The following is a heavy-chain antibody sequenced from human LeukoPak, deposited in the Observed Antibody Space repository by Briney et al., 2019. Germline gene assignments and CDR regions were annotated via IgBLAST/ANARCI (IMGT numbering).Heavy chain of an antibody. CDR1: GFTFTSYD. J-gene: IGHJ4*02. D-gene: IGHD4-17*01. CDR3: ARDRLHDYGDYVDY. Sequence: GGSLRLSCAASGFTFTSYDMSWVRQAPGKGLEWVSAISGSGTITNYADSVKGRFTISRDNSKNTLYLQMNSLRAEDTAVYYCARDRLHDYGDYVDYWGQGTLVTVSS. V-gene: IGHV3-23*01. CDR2: ISGSGTIT.